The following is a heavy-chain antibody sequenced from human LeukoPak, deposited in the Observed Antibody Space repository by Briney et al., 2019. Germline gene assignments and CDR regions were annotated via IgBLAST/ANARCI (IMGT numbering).Heavy chain of an antibody. V-gene: IGHV4-59*01. D-gene: IGHD3-22*01. J-gene: IGHJ5*02. CDR3: ARGHSSGYSQGGGWFDP. Sequence: SETLSLTCTVSGGSIRSYYWSWIRQPPGKGLEWVGYIYDSGSTSYNPSLKSRVTISVDTSKNQFSLKVTSVTAADTAVYYCARGHSSGYSQGGGWFDPWGQGTLVTVSS. CDR1: GGSIRSYY. CDR2: IYDSGST.